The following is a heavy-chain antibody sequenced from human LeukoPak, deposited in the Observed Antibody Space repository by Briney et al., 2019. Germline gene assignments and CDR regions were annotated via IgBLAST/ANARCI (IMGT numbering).Heavy chain of an antibody. Sequence: PLETLSLTCTVSIGSIGGSSYSWGWLRQPPGKGLEWIGNIHYKGTTYYNPSLKSRVTISVDTSKNQFSLKLSSVTAADTAVYYCARDRSYYDSSGIIRALDIWGQGTMVTVSS. CDR3: ARDRSYYDSSGIIRALDI. CDR1: IGSIGGSSYS. J-gene: IGHJ3*02. V-gene: IGHV4-39*07. CDR2: IHYKGTT. D-gene: IGHD3-22*01.